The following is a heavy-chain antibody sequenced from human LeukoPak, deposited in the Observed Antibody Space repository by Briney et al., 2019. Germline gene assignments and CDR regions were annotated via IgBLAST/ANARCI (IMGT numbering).Heavy chain of an antibody. V-gene: IGHV1-2*02. CDR1: GYTFTGYY. D-gene: IGHD6-19*01. Sequence: ASVKVSCKASGYTFTGYYMHWVRQAPGQELEWMGWINPNGGGTNYAQKFQGRVTLTRDTSISTAYMEVSRLESDDTAVYYCARENNSGWYRKAAFDYWGQGTLVTVAS. CDR2: INPNGGGT. CDR3: ARENNSGWYRKAAFDY. J-gene: IGHJ4*02.